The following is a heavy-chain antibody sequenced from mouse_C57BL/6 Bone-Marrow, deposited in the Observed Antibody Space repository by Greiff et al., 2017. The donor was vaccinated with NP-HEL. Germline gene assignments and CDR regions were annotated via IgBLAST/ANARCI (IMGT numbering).Heavy chain of an antibody. V-gene: IGHV5-12*01. CDR1: GFTFSDYY. J-gene: IGHJ3*01. CDR2: ISNGGGST. Sequence: EVMLVESGGGLVQPGGSLKLSCAASGFTFSDYYMYWVRQTPEKRLEWVAYISNGGGSTYYPDTVKGRFTISRDNAKNTLHLQMSRLKSEDTAMYYCARQGFAYWGQGTLVTVSA. CDR3: ARQGFAY.